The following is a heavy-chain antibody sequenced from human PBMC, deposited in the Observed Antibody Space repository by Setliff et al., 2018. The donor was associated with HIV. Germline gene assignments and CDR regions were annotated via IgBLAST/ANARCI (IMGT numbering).Heavy chain of an antibody. Sequence: GGSLRLSCATSGFTFGDYAMSWVRQAPGKGLEWVGVIRSKTFGGTTQYGAAVKGRFAISRDDSRGIAYLQMNSLKTEDTAVYYCASLIIVGIAVAGTDLPDYWGQGTLVTVSS. CDR3: ASLIIVGIAVAGTDLPDY. D-gene: IGHD6-19*01. CDR2: IRSKTFGGTT. V-gene: IGHV3-49*04. CDR1: GFTFGDYA. J-gene: IGHJ4*02.